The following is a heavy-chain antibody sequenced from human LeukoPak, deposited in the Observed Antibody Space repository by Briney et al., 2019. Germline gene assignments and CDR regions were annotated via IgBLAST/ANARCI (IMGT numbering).Heavy chain of an antibody. CDR2: IYYSGST. V-gene: IGHV4-31*03. CDR3: ARESPQYYDILTGYYKDTLGESGFDP. J-gene: IGHJ5*02. Sequence: SETLSLTCTASGGSISSGGYYWSWIRQHPGKGLEWIGYIYYSGSTYYNPSLKSRVTISVDTSKNQFSLKLSSVTAADTAVYYCARESPQYYDILTGYYKDTLGESGFDPWGQGTLVTVSS. D-gene: IGHD3-9*01. CDR1: GGSISSGGYY.